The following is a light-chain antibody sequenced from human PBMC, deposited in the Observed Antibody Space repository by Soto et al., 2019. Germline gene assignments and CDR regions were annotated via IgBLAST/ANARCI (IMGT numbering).Light chain of an antibody. Sequence: EVVLSQSPGTLSLTPVERATLSCRASQSVGSTYLAWYQQKPGQAPRLLIYGASTRATGIPDRFSGSGSGTDFTLTISRLEPEDFAVYYCQQYGYSRTSGQ. CDR1: QSVGSTY. CDR3: QQYGYSRT. V-gene: IGKV3-20*01. CDR2: GAS. J-gene: IGKJ1*01.